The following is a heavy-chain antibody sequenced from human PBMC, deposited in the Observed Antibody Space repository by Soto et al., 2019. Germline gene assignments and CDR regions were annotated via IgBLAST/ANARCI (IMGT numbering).Heavy chain of an antibody. CDR3: AKRYSGYDTPIDY. V-gene: IGHV4-39*01. J-gene: IGHJ4*02. D-gene: IGHD5-12*01. CDR1: GGSISSSSYY. CDR2: IYYSGST. Sequence: QLQLQESGPGLVKPSETLSLTCTVSGGSISSSSYYWGWIRQPPGKGLEWIGSIYYSGSTYYNPSLKSRVTISVDTSKNQFSLKLRSVTAADTALYYCAKRYSGYDTPIDYWGQGTLVTVSS.